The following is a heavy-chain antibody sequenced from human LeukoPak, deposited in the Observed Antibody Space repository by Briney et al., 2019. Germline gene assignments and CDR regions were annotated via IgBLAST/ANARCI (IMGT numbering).Heavy chain of an antibody. CDR3: ARAQSRRITMIVVVSLYYFDY. Sequence: ASVKVSCKASGYTFTSYDINWVRQATGQGLEWMGWMNPNSGNTGYAQKFQGRVTMTRNTSISTAYMELSSLRSEDTAVYYCARAQSRRITMIVVVSLYYFDYWGQGTLVTVSS. CDR2: MNPNSGNT. V-gene: IGHV1-8*01. D-gene: IGHD3-22*01. J-gene: IGHJ4*02. CDR1: GYTFTSYD.